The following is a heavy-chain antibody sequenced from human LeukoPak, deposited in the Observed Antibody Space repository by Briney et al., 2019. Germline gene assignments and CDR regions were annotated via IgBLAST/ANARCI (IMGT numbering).Heavy chain of an antibody. CDR1: GDSISSSTYY. CDR2: YSGST. J-gene: IGHJ4*02. CDR3: ARSSYGAGSKPYWVDC. D-gene: IGHD3-10*01. Sequence: SEILSLTCTVSGDSISSSTYYWAWIRQPPGKGLEYIGSYSGSTYYNPSLKSRVTISVDTSKKQFSLKLSSVTAADTAVYYCARSSYGAGSKPYWVDCWGQGTLVTVSS. V-gene: IGHV4-39*01.